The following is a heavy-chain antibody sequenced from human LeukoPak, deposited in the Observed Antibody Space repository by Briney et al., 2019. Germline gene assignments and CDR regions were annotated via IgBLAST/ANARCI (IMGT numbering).Heavy chain of an antibody. V-gene: IGHV1-2*02. D-gene: IGHD3-10*01. CDR2: INPNSGGT. J-gene: IGHJ4*02. Sequence: ASVKVSCKASGYTFTGYYMHWVRQAPGQGLEWMGWINPNSGGTNYAQKFQGRVTMTRDTTISTAYMELSRLRSDDTAVYYCARNMRIGGYYGSGSYLTCWGQGTLVTVSS. CDR1: GYTFTGYY. CDR3: ARNMRIGGYYGSGSYLTC.